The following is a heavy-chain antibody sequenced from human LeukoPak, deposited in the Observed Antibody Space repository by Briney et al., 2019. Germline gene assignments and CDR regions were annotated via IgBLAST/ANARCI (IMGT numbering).Heavy chain of an antibody. J-gene: IGHJ4*02. CDR1: GGSISSSSYY. D-gene: IGHD6-13*01. V-gene: IGHV4-39*07. Sequence: SETLSLTWTVSGGSISSSSYYWGWIREPPGKGLEWIGNIYYSGSAYYNPSLKSRVTISIDTSHNQFYLKLSPVTAADTAVYYCARWRRRGIAAVRGYYFDYWGQGTLVTVSS. CDR3: ARWRRRGIAAVRGYYFDY. CDR2: IYYSGSA.